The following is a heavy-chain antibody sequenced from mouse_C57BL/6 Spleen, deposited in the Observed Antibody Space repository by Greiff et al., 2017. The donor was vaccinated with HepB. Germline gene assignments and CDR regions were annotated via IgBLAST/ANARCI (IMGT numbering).Heavy chain of an antibody. J-gene: IGHJ4*01. CDR3: ARGPIYYGSSYNAMDY. Sequence: VQLQQSGAELARPGASVKMSCKASGYTFTSYTMHWVKQRPGQGLEWIGYINPSSGYTKYNQKFKDKATLTADKSSSTAYMQLSSLTSEDSAVHYCARGPIYYGSSYNAMDYWGQGTSVTVSS. CDR2: INPSSGYT. CDR1: GYTFTSYT. D-gene: IGHD1-1*01. V-gene: IGHV1-4*01.